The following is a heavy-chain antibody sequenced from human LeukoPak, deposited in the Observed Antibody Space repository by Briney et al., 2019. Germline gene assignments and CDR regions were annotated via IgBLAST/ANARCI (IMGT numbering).Heavy chain of an antibody. Sequence: GGSLRLSCAASGFTFSAYTMSWVRQSPGRGLEWVSSISSSSVSIYYADSLRGRFIISRDNAKTSLYLQMTSLRAEDTAVYYCARVGEAAAIGYFDYWGQGTLVTVSS. J-gene: IGHJ4*02. CDR3: ARVGEAAAIGYFDY. CDR1: GFTFSAYT. CDR2: ISSSSVSI. V-gene: IGHV3-21*01. D-gene: IGHD6-13*01.